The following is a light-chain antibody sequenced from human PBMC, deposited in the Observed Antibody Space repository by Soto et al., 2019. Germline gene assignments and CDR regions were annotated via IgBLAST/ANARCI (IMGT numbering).Light chain of an antibody. V-gene: IGKV1-8*01. Sequence: AIRMTQSPSSLFASTGDRVTITCRASQGISSYLAWYQQKPGKAPKLLIYAASTLQSGVPSRFSGSGSGTDFTLTISCLQSEDFATYYCQQYYSYLPTFGGGTKV. CDR2: AAS. CDR3: QQYYSYLPT. J-gene: IGKJ4*01. CDR1: QGISSY.